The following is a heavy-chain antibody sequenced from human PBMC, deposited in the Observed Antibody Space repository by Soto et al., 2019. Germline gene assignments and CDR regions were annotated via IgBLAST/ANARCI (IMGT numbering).Heavy chain of an antibody. J-gene: IGHJ6*02. D-gene: IGHD3-9*01. V-gene: IGHV1-69*02. CDR2: IIPILGIA. Sequence: ASVKVSCKASGGTFSSYTISWVRQAPGQGLEWMGRIIPILGIANYAQKFQGRVTITADKSTSTAYMELSSLRSEDTAVYYCARDLGFDILTGYSYYYYYAMDVWGQGTTVTVSS. CDR1: GGTFSSYT. CDR3: ARDLGFDILTGYSYYYYYAMDV.